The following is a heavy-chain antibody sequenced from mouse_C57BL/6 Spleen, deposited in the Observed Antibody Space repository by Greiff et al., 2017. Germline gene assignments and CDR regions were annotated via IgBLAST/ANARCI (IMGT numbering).Heavy chain of an antibody. CDR3: ARRRDYYGRNWYFDV. Sequence: VQLQQPGAELVKPGASVKMSCKASGYTFTSYWITWVKQRPGQGLEWIGDIYPGSGSTNYNEKFKSKATLTVDTSSSTAYMQLSSLTSEDSAVYYCARRRDYYGRNWYFDVWGTGTTVTVSS. CDR2: IYPGSGST. J-gene: IGHJ1*03. CDR1: GYTFTSYW. D-gene: IGHD1-1*01. V-gene: IGHV1-55*01.